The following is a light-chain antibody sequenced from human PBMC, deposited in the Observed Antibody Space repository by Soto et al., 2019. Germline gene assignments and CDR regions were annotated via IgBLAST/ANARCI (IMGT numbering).Light chain of an antibody. CDR2: AAS. CDR3: QQVNSYPIT. Sequence: DIQLTQSPSFLSASVGGRVTITFWASQGISKYFALYQQKSGKAPKLLIHAASTFQSGVPSRFSGSGSGTEFTLTISSLQPEGLATYYCQQVNSYPITFGQGTRLEIK. CDR1: QGISKY. J-gene: IGKJ5*01. V-gene: IGKV1-9*01.